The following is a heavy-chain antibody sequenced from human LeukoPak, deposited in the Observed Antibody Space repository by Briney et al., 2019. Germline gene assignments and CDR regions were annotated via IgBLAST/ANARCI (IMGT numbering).Heavy chain of an antibody. CDR3: AKEYYYDSSGAFDI. Sequence: GGSLRLSCAASGFTFTTYAMTWVRQAPGKGLEWVSAISGSGGSTYYADSVKGRFTISRDNSKNTLYLQMNSLRAEDTAVYYCAKEYYYDSSGAFDIWGQGTMVTVSS. CDR1: GFTFTTYA. CDR2: ISGSGGST. D-gene: IGHD3-22*01. V-gene: IGHV3-23*01. J-gene: IGHJ3*02.